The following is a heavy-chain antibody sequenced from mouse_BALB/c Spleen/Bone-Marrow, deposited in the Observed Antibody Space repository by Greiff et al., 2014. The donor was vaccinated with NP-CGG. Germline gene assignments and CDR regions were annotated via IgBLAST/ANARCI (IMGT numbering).Heavy chain of an antibody. CDR1: GFTFSDYY. CDR2: ISDGGSYT. CDR3: ARGSSYFDY. J-gene: IGHJ2*01. Sequence: EVMLVESGGGLVKPGGSLKLSCAASGFTFSDYYMYWVCQTPEKRLEWVATISDGGSYTYYPDSVKGRFTISRDNAKNNLYLQMSSLKSEDTAMYYCARGSSYFDYWGQGTTLTVSS. D-gene: IGHD1-1*01. V-gene: IGHV5-4*02.